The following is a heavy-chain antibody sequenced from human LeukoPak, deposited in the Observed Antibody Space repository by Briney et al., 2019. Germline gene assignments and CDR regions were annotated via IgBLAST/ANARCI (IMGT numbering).Heavy chain of an antibody. CDR1: GGSISSSNW. J-gene: IGHJ6*03. D-gene: IGHD6-6*01. Sequence: SETLSLTCAVSGGSISSSNWWSWVRQPPGKGLEWIGEIYHSGSTNYNPSLKSRVTISVDKSKSQFSLKLSSVTAADTAVYYCARGIRIAARYYYYYMDVWGKGTTVTVSS. V-gene: IGHV4-4*02. CDR2: IYHSGST. CDR3: ARGIRIAARYYYYYMDV.